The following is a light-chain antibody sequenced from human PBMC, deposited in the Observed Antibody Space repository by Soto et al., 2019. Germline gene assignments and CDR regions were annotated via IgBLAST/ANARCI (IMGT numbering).Light chain of an antibody. CDR2: AAT. J-gene: IGKJ4*01. CDR3: QQSYDILS. Sequence: DIQMTQSPSSLSASVGDRVTITCRASQSIISYLSWYQQKPGKAPKLQIYAATTLQSGVPSRFSGSGSGTDFTLTISSLQPEDSATYYCQQSYDILSFGGGTKVDIK. CDR1: QSIISY. V-gene: IGKV1-39*01.